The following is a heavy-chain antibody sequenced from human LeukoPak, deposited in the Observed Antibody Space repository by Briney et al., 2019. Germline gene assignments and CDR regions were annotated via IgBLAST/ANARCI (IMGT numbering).Heavy chain of an antibody. J-gene: IGHJ5*02. CDR2: INHSGST. CDR3: ARERLEMADNWFDP. V-gene: IGHV4-34*01. CDR1: GGSFSGYY. Sequence: KPSETLSLTCAVYGGSFSGYYWSWIRQPPGKGLEWIGEINHSGSTNYNPSLKSRVTISVDTSKNQFPLKLSSVTAADTAVYYCARERLEMADNWFDPWGQGTLVTVSS. D-gene: IGHD5-24*01.